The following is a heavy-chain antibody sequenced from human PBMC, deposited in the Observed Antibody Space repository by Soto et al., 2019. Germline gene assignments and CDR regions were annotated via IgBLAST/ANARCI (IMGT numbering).Heavy chain of an antibody. J-gene: IGHJ4*02. V-gene: IGHV3-33*01. CDR2: IWYDGSNI. D-gene: IGHD6-19*01. Sequence: GGSLRLSCAASGFTFSSYGMHWVRQAPGKGLEWVAVIWYDGSNIYYADSVKGRFTISRDNSKNTLYLYMNSLRAEDTALYYCARDPYSSGPNYFDYWGQGTLVTVSS. CDR1: GFTFSSYG. CDR3: ARDPYSSGPNYFDY.